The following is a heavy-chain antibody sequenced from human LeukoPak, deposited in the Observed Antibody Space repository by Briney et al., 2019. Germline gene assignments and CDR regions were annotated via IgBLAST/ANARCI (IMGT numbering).Heavy chain of an antibody. D-gene: IGHD3-3*01. CDR1: GGSISSYY. Sequence: PSETLSLTCTVSGGSISSYYWSWIRQPPGKGLEWIGYIYTSGSTNYNPSLKSRVTISVDTSKNQFSLKLSSVTAADTAVYYCARTVHDFWSGYYTTYFDYWGQGTLGTVSS. V-gene: IGHV4-4*09. CDR3: ARTVHDFWSGYYTTYFDY. J-gene: IGHJ4*02. CDR2: IYTSGST.